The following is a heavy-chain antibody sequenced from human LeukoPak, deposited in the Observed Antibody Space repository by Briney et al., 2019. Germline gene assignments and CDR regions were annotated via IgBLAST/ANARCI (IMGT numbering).Heavy chain of an antibody. Sequence: PPETLSLSCAVYGGSSSGYYWSWVRHRPRKGLEWIGEIKHSGSTNYTTSLKRRVSISVDTSKNQYSLKLSFVTAADTAVYYCASLVRGLIPHDYWGQGTLVTVSS. CDR3: ASLVRGLIPHDY. CDR2: IKHSGST. J-gene: IGHJ4*02. V-gene: IGHV4-34*01. CDR1: GGSSSGYY. D-gene: IGHD3-10*01.